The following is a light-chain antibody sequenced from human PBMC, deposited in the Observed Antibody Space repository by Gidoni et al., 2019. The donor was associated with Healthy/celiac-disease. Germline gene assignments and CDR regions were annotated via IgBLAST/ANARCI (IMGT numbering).Light chain of an antibody. CDR3: QQYNNWGT. J-gene: IGKJ1*01. CDR2: GAS. CDR1: QSVSSN. Sequence: IVLTQSPATLSVSPGERATLSCRASQSVSSNLAWYQQQPGQAPRLLIYGASTRATGIPARFSGSGSGTEFTLTISSLHSEDFAVYYCQQYNNWGTFGQGTKVEIK. V-gene: IGKV3-15*01.